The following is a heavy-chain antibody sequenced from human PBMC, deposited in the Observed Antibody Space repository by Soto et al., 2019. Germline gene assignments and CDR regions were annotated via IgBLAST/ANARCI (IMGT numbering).Heavy chain of an antibody. J-gene: IGHJ4*02. Sequence: SETLSLTCTVSGGSISSYYWIWIRQPPGKGLEWIGYIYHSGSTTYNPSLKSRVTISVDTSKNQFSLKLSSVTAADTAVYYCARYGGIAVAGRFDYWGQGTLVTVSS. D-gene: IGHD6-19*01. CDR2: IYHSGST. CDR3: ARYGGIAVAGRFDY. CDR1: GGSISSYY. V-gene: IGHV4-59*01.